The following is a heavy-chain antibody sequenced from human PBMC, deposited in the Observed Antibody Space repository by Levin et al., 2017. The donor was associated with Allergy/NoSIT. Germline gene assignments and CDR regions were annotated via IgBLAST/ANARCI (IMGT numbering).Heavy chain of an antibody. V-gene: IGHV3-11*05. CDR3: AKEQGYSYGYPSDAFDI. J-gene: IGHJ3*02. CDR1: GFTFSDYY. CDR2: ISSSSSYT. D-gene: IGHD5-18*01. Sequence: PGGSLRLSCAASGFTFSDYYMSWIRQAPGKGLEWVSYISSSSSYTNYADSVKGRFTISRDNAKNSLYLQMNSLRAEDTAVYYCAKEQGYSYGYPSDAFDIWGQGTMVTISS.